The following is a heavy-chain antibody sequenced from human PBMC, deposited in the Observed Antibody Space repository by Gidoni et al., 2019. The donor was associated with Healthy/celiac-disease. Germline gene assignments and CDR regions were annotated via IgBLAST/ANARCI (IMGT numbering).Heavy chain of an antibody. CDR2: ISDSGGST. CDR3: AKAPPNTAMAPFDY. CDR1: GLTFSSYA. D-gene: IGHD5-18*01. J-gene: IGHJ4*02. Sequence: EVQLLEPGGGLVQPGGSLILSCAAAGLTFSSYAMNWVRQAPGKGLEWVSDISDSGGSTYYADSVKGRFTISRDNSKNTLYLQMNSLRAEDTAVYYCAKAPPNTAMAPFDYWGQGTLVTVSS. V-gene: IGHV3-23*01.